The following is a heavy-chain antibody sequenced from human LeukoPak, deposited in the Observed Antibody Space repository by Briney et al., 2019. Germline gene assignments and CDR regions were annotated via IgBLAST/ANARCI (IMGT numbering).Heavy chain of an antibody. CDR2: IIPILGIA. CDR1: GGTFNSYA. CDR3: ETIIEGDGYNRPEDY. D-gene: IGHD5-24*01. V-gene: IGHV1-69*04. J-gene: IGHJ4*02. Sequence: VASVKVSCKASGGTFNSYAISWVRQAPRQRLEWMGRIIPILGIANYAQKFQGRVTITADKSTCTAYKELSSLRSEDTAVYYCETIIEGDGYNRPEDYWGQGTLVTVSS.